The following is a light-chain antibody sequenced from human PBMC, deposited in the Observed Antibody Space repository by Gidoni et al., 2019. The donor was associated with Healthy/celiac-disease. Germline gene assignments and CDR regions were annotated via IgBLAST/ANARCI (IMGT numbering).Light chain of an antibody. CDR1: QDITNY. Sequence: DIQMTQSPSSLSASVGDRVTITCQASQDITNYLNWYQQKPGNSPKLLIYEASNLETGVPARFSGSGSGTDFTFTISSLQPEDIATYYCQQDDNLPLTFGQGTRLEIK. V-gene: IGKV1-33*01. CDR3: QQDDNLPLT. CDR2: EAS. J-gene: IGKJ5*01.